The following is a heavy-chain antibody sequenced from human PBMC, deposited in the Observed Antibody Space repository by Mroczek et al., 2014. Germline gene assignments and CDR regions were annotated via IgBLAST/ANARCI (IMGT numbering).Heavy chain of an antibody. D-gene: IGHD6-19*01. V-gene: IGHV4-34*01. CDR3: ARGGIAVAGRDHRAFDY. CDR1: GGSFSGYY. Sequence: QVQLQQWGAGLLKPSETLSLTCAVYGGSFSGYYWSWIRQPPGKGLEWIGEINHSGSTNYNPSLKSRVTISVDTSKNQFSLKLSSVTAADTAVYYCARGGIAVAGRDHRAFDYWGQGTLVTVSS. CDR2: INHSGST. J-gene: IGHJ4*02.